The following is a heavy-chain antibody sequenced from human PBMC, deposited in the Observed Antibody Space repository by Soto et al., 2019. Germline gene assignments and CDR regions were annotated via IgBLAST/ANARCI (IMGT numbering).Heavy chain of an antibody. D-gene: IGHD2-15*01. CDR1: GGSISSGGYY. CDR2: IYYSGST. J-gene: IGHJ6*02. V-gene: IGHV4-31*03. CDR3: ARDRRERYCSGGSCYYYYGMDV. Sequence: QVQLQESGPGLVKPSQTLSLTCTVSGGSISSGGYYWSWIRQHPGKGLEWIGYIYYSGSTYYNPSLKSRVTISVDTSKNQFSLKLSSVTAADTAVYYCARDRRERYCSGGSCYYYYGMDVWGQGTTVTVSS.